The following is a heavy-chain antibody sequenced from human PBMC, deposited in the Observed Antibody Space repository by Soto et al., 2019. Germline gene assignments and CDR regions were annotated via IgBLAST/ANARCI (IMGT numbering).Heavy chain of an antibody. D-gene: IGHD2-2*01. CDR1: GGSISSYY. CDR3: ARDSNTFGP. V-gene: IGHV4-59*01. J-gene: IGHJ5*02. CDR2: MYYRVST. Sequence: SETLSLTCTVSGGSISSYYCSWVRQPPGKGREWIGYMYYRVSTNYNPSLKSRLTISVATSKNQFSLKLSSVTAADTAVYYCARDSNTFGPWGQGTLVTVSS.